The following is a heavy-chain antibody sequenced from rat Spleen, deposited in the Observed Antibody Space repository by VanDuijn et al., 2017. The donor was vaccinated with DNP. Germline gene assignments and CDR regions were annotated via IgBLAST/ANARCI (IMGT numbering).Heavy chain of an antibody. CDR1: GFTFSDYY. CDR2: IRYDGGNS. V-gene: IGHV5-22*01. CDR3: ARYYSGYNFFDY. D-gene: IGHD4-3*01. Sequence: EVQLVESGGDLVQPGWSLKLSCAASGFTFSDYYMAWVRQAPTKGLEWVAYIRYDGGNSYYRDSVKGRFTISRDNGKSTLYLQMNSLRSEDMATYYCARYYSGYNFFDYWGQGVMVTVSS. J-gene: IGHJ2*01.